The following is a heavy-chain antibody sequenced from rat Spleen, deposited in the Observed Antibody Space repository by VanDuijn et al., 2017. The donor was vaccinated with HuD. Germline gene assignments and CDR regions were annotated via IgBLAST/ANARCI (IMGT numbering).Heavy chain of an antibody. CDR3: ARGNYYSVYLDY. V-gene: IGHV2-1*01. J-gene: IGHJ2*01. CDR1: GFSLISNS. CDR2: IWGDGST. D-gene: IGHD1-1*01. Sequence: QVQLKESGPGLVQPSQTLSLTCTVSGFSLISNSLHWVRQPPGKGLEWMGGIWGDGSTDYNSALKSRMSISRDTYKNQVFLKIKSLQSEDTTTYYCARGNYYSVYLDYWGQGVMVTVSS.